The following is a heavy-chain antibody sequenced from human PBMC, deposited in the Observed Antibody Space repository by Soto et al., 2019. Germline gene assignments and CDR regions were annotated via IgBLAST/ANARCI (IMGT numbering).Heavy chain of an antibody. CDR2: IRSKANSYAT. V-gene: IGHV3-73*01. CDR1: GFTFSDSA. J-gene: IGHJ4*02. D-gene: IGHD6-19*01. CDR3: TSGLDY. Sequence: EVQLVESGGGLVQPGGSLKLSCAVSGFTFSDSAIHWVRQASGKGLEWVGRIRSKANSYATSYAASVKGRFTISRDDSKNTAYLQTNSLKTEDTAVYYCTSGLDYWGQGTLVTVSS.